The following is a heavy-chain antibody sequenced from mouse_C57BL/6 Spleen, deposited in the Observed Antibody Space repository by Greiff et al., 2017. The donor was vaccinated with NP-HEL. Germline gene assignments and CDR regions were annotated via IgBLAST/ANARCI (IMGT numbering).Heavy chain of an antibody. J-gene: IGHJ2*01. V-gene: IGHV1-50*01. Sequence: QVQLKQPGAELVKPGASVKLSCKASGYTFTSYWMQWVKQRPGQGLEWIGEIDPSDSYTNYNQKFKGKATLTVDTSSSTAYMQLSSLTSEDSAVYYCAREGGRSLFDYWGQGTTLTVSS. CDR3: AREGGRSLFDY. CDR2: IDPSDSYT. CDR1: GYTFTSYW.